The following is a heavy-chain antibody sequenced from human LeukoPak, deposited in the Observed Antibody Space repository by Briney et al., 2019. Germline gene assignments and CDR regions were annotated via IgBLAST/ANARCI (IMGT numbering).Heavy chain of an antibody. CDR3: AKAGCDDIQTGRFDI. CDR1: GLSQSHHR. Sequence: PGGPLSLFCAASGLSQSHHREMWLRQAPGKGLEWVSAISGSGGSTYYADSVKGRFTISRDNSKNTLYLQMNSLRAEDTAVYYGAKAGCDDIQTGRFDIWGQRTMVTVSS. CDR2: ISGSGGST. D-gene: IGHD3-9*01. J-gene: IGHJ3*02. V-gene: IGHV3-23*01.